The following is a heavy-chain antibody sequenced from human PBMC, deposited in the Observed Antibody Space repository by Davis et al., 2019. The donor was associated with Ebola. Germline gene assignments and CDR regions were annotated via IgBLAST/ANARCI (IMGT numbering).Heavy chain of an antibody. J-gene: IGHJ4*02. V-gene: IGHV3-64*01. CDR2: ISSNGGST. CDR3: ASPKRSGWYPY. D-gene: IGHD6-19*01. Sequence: GESLKISCAASGFTFSSYAMHWVRQAPGKGLEYVSAISSNGGSTYYANSVKGRFTISRDNSKNTLYLQMGSLRAEDMAVYYCASPKRSGWYPYWGQGTLVTVSS. CDR1: GFTFSSYA.